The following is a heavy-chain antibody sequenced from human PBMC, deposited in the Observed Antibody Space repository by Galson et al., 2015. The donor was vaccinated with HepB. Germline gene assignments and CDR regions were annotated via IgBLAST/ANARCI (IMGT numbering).Heavy chain of an antibody. CDR2: INPNSGGT. D-gene: IGHD7-27*01. V-gene: IGHV1-2*06. CDR1: GYTFTGYY. J-gene: IGHJ6*03. Sequence: SVKVSCKASGYTFTGYYMHWVRQAPGQGLEWMGRINPNSGGTNYAQKFQGRVTMTRDTSISTAYMELSRLRSDDTAVYYCARHPGDGDYYMDVWGKGTTVTVSS. CDR3: ARHPGDGDYYMDV.